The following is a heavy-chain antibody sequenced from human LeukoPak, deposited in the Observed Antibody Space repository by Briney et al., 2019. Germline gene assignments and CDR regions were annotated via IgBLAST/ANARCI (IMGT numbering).Heavy chain of an antibody. J-gene: IGHJ4*02. Sequence: PSETLSLTCTVSGGSISSYYWSWIRQPAGKGLEWIGRIYTSGSTNYNPSLKSRVTISVDTSKNQFSLKLSSVTAADTAVYYCARGIGYSSSRGRIDYWGQGTLVTVSS. CDR1: GGSISSYY. CDR3: ARGIGYSSSRGRIDY. V-gene: IGHV4-4*07. D-gene: IGHD6-13*01. CDR2: IYTSGST.